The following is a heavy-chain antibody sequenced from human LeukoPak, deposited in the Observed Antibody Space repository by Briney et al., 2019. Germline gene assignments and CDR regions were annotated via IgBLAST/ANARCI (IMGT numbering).Heavy chain of an antibody. CDR1: AFTFNNYA. V-gene: IGHV3-23*01. Sequence: GGSLRLSCAASAFTFNNYAMNWVRQAPGKGLEWVSSISGSGDDTYYADSVKGRFTISRDNSKNTVFLQMNGLGAEDTAIYFCAKEILPYTTSWFSGLDYWGQGTLVTVSS. CDR3: AKEILPYTTSWFSGLDY. D-gene: IGHD6-13*01. CDR2: ISGSGDDT. J-gene: IGHJ4*02.